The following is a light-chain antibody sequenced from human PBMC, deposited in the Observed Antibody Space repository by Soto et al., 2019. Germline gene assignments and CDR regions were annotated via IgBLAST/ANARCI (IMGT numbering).Light chain of an antibody. CDR3: QESFSAPQFT. Sequence: DIQMTQSPSSLSASVGDRVTITCRASQNIRTYLNWYQHKPGKAPKLLIYAASSLQSEVPSRFSGSGSGTDFTLTITSLQPEAFATYFCQESFSAPQFTFGGGTKVDI. V-gene: IGKV1-39*01. J-gene: IGKJ4*02. CDR2: AAS. CDR1: QNIRTY.